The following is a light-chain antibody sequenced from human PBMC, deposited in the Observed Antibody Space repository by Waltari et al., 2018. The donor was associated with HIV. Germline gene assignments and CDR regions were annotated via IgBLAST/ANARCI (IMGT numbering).Light chain of an antibody. J-gene: IGLJ3*02. CDR3: TSYTSSDTWV. CDR2: DVN. Sequence: QSALTQPASVSGSPGQSITISCTGTSSDVGNYNYVSWFQQPPAKPPTLILFDVNKRPSGVSSRFSGSKSAKTASLTISGLQPEDEGDYFCTSYTSSDTWVFGGGTKVTAL. CDR1: SSDVGNYNY. V-gene: IGLV2-14*03.